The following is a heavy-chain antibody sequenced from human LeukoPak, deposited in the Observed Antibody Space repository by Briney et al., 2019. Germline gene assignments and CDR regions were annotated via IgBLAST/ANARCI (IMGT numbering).Heavy chain of an antibody. V-gene: IGHV3-30*18. CDR1: GFTFSSYG. J-gene: IGHJ4*02. D-gene: IGHD6-13*01. CDR3: AKEGIAAAEDY. CDR2: ISYDGSNK. Sequence: GSLRLSCAASGFTFSSYGMHWVRQAPGKGLEWVAVISYDGSNKYYADSVKGRFTISRDNSKNTLYLQMNSLRAEDTAVYYCAKEGIAAAEDYWGQGTLVTVSS.